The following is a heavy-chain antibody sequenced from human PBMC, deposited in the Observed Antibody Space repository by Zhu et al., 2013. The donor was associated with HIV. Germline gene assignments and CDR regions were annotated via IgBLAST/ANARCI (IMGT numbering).Heavy chain of an antibody. V-gene: IGHV4-4*02. CDR1: GGSISSSNW. Sequence: QVQLQESGPGLVKPSGTLSLTCAVSGGSISSSNWWSWVRQPPGKGLEWIGEIYHSGSTNYNPSLKSRVTISVDTSKNQFSLKLSSVTAADTAVYYCARATAGIAAAGEVDYWGQGTLVTASS. CDR2: IYHSGST. CDR3: ARATAGIAAAGEVDY. J-gene: IGHJ4*02. D-gene: IGHD6-13*01.